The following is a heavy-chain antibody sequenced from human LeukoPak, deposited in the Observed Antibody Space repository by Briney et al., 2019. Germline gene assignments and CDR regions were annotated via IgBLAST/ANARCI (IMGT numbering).Heavy chain of an antibody. D-gene: IGHD7-27*01. V-gene: IGHV4-34*01. Sequence: KSSETPSLTCAVYGGSFSGYYWSWIRQPPGKGLEWIGEINHSGSTNYNPSLKSRVTISVDTSKNQFSLKLSSVTAADTAVYYCARGMWGWRSGDYWGQGTLVTVSS. CDR2: INHSGST. CDR3: ARGMWGWRSGDY. CDR1: GGSFSGYY. J-gene: IGHJ4*02.